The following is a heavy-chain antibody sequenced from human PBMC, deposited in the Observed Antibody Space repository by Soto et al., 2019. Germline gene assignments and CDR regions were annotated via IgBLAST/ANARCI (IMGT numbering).Heavy chain of an antibody. J-gene: IGHJ5*02. Sequence: QVQLQESGPGLVQPSGTLSLTCAVSGDSINNSHWWSSVRQTPGKGLEWIGETYHSGTTNYNPSLKTRVTISIDKSKNQFSLKMNSGTAADTAVYYCAREVNSSPARGPNWFDPWGQGTLVTVSS. V-gene: IGHV4-4*02. CDR3: AREVNSSPARGPNWFDP. CDR1: GDSINNSHW. CDR2: TYHSGTT. D-gene: IGHD6-13*01.